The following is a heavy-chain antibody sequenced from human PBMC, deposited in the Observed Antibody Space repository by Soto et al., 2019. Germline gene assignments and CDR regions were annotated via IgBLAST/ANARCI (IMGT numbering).Heavy chain of an antibody. J-gene: IGHJ4*02. V-gene: IGHV4-31*03. CDR3: ARSEVIGTTPAGAYYFYY. Sequence: QVQLQESGPGLVKPSQTLSLTCTVSGGSISSGGYYWSWIRQHPGKGLEWIGYIYYSGSTYYNPSPKSRITTSVATPQNQFSLKLNSVTAADMAVYYCARSEVIGTTPAGAYYFYYWGQGTLVTVSS. CDR1: GGSISSGGYY. CDR2: IYYSGST. D-gene: IGHD1-7*01.